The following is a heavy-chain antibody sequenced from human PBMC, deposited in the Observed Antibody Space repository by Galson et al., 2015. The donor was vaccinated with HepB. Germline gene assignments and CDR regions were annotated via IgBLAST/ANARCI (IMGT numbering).Heavy chain of an antibody. J-gene: IGHJ5*02. CDR2: ISYDGSNK. Sequence: SLRLSCAASGFTFSSYGMHWVRQAPGKGLEWVAVISYDGSNKYYADSVKGRFTISRDNSKNTLYLQMNSPRAEDTAVYYCAKESYGDYGYVVDPWGQGTLVTVSS. V-gene: IGHV3-30*18. CDR3: AKESYGDYGYVVDP. CDR1: GFTFSSYG. D-gene: IGHD4-17*01.